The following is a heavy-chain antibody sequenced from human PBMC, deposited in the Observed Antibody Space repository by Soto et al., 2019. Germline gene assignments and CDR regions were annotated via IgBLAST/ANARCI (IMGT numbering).Heavy chain of an antibody. CDR3: ARASRYYFDY. CDR1: GYTFSNEA. J-gene: IGHJ4*02. Sequence: ASVKVSCKASGYTFSNEAITWVRQAPGQGLEWMGWVSAYNGNTNYAQKFKGRVTMTTDTSMSTAYMEVRSLRYDDTAVYFCARASRYYFDYWGQGTLVTVSS. CDR2: VSAYNGNT. V-gene: IGHV1-18*01.